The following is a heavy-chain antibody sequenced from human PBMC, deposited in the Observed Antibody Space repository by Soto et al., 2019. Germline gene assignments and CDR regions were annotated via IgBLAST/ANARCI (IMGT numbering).Heavy chain of an antibody. J-gene: IGHJ6*02. D-gene: IGHD5-18*01. Sequence: RLSCAASGFTVSTNYMSWVRQAPGKGLEWVSVVYAGGSTYYADSVKGRFTISRDNSKNTVYLQMNSLRAEDTAVYYCARGRQPDYYSYYGMDVWGQGTTVTVSS. CDR1: GFTVSTNY. V-gene: IGHV3-53*01. CDR3: ARGRQPDYYSYYGMDV. CDR2: VYAGGST.